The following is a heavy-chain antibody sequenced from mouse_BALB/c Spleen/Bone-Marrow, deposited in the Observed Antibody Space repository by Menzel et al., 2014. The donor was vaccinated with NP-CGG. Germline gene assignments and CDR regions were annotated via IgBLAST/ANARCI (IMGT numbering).Heavy chain of an antibody. V-gene: IGHV1-12*01. CDR2: FYPGNGDT. D-gene: IGHD1-1*02. CDR3: ARGWLIPY. Sequence: QVQLQQSGAELVKPGASVKMSCKASGYTFTSYSMHWVKQTPGQGLGWIGTFYPGNGDTSYNQKFKGKATLTADTFSSTAYMQLSSLTSEDSAVYYCARGWLIPYWGQGTLVTVSA. CDR1: GYTFTSYS. J-gene: IGHJ3*01.